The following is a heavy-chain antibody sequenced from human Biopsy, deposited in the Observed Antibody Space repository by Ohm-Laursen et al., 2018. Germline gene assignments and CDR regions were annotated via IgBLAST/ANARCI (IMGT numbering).Heavy chain of an antibody. D-gene: IGHD3-10*01. CDR1: GFTFSGYA. J-gene: IGHJ5*02. CDR2: VTGSGRST. Sequence: GSLRLSCSASGFTFSGYAMSWVRQGPEKGLEWVSVVTGSGRSTYYTDSVKGRFSISRDNSKNTLYLQMNSLRVEDTAVYYCAKGRSGGTGHGNWFDPWGQGTPVTVSS. CDR3: AKGRSGGTGHGNWFDP. V-gene: IGHV3-23*01.